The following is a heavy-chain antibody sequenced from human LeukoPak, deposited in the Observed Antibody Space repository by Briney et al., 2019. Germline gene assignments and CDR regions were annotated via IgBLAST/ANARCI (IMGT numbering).Heavy chain of an antibody. D-gene: IGHD2-2*01. J-gene: IGHJ5*02. CDR3: ARGRDCSSTSCYSWWFDP. Sequence: GGSLRLSCAASGFTFSSYWMHWVRQAPGKGLVWVSRINSDGSSTSYADSVKGRFTISRDNAKNTLYLQMNSLRAEDTAVYYCARGRDCSSTSCYSWWFDPWGQGTLVTVSS. CDR1: GFTFSSYW. CDR2: INSDGSST. V-gene: IGHV3-74*01.